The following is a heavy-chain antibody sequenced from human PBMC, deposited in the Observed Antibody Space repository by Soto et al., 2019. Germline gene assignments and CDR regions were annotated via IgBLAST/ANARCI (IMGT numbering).Heavy chain of an antibody. D-gene: IGHD2-2*01. CDR1: GYTFTSYG. V-gene: IGHV1-18*01. CDR2: ISAYNGNT. CDR3: ARVQCISTSCYLGFDP. J-gene: IGHJ5*02. Sequence: ASVKVSCKASGYTFTSYGISWVRQAPGQGLEWMGWISAYNGNTNYAQKLQGRVTMTTDTSTSTAYMELRSLRSDDTAVYYCARVQCISTSCYLGFDPWGQGTLVTVS.